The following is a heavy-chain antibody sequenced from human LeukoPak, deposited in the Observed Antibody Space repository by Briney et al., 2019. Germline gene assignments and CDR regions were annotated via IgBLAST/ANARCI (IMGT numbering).Heavy chain of an antibody. CDR2: IYYSGTT. D-gene: IGHD2-15*01. J-gene: IGHJ6*02. Sequence: SETLSLTCTVSGGSMSSYYWSWIRQPPGKGPEWIGYIYYSGTTSYNPSLKGRVTISMDTSNNHFSLKLRSVTAGDTAVYYCARGWPDYYSTDIWGPGTTVTVSS. CDR1: GGSMSSYY. CDR3: ARGWPDYYSTDI. V-gene: IGHV4-59*01.